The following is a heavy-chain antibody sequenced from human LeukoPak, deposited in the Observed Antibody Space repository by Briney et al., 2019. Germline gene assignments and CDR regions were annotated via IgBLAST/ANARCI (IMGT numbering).Heavy chain of an antibody. Sequence: GGSLRLSCAASGFTFSSYAMTWVRQAPGKGLEWVSDISGSGGSTYYADSVKGRFTISRDNSKNTLYLQMNSLRAEDTAVYYCAKSISSRYYWGNFDYWGQGTLVTVSS. J-gene: IGHJ4*02. CDR1: GFTFSSYA. CDR2: ISGSGGST. V-gene: IGHV3-23*01. CDR3: AKSISSRYYWGNFDY. D-gene: IGHD3-22*01.